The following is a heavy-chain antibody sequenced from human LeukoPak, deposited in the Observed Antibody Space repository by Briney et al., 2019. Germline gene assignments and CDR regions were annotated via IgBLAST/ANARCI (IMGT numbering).Heavy chain of an antibody. D-gene: IGHD3-3*01. CDR3: ATSTLYDFWSGYLFDY. J-gene: IGHJ4*02. CDR1: GFTFSSYS. Sequence: GGSLRLSCAASGFTFSSYSMNWVRQAPGKGLEWVSSISSSSYIYYADSVKGRFTISRDNAKNSLYLQMNGLRAEDTAVYYCATSTLYDFWSGYLFDYWGQGTLVTVSS. V-gene: IGHV3-21*01. CDR2: ISSSSYI.